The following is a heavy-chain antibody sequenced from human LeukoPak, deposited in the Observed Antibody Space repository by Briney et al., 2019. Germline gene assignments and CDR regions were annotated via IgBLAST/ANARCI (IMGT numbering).Heavy chain of an antibody. CDR1: GFIFSNYW. Sequence: PGGSLRLSCAVSGFIFSNYWLSWVRQAPGEGLEWVAAISGSGGSTYYADSVKGRFTISRDNSKNTLYLQMNSLRAEDTAVYYCAKDSRGYYDSSGYSPPYYYGMDVWGQGTTVTVSS. D-gene: IGHD3-22*01. CDR2: ISGSGGST. CDR3: AKDSRGYYDSSGYSPPYYYGMDV. V-gene: IGHV3-23*01. J-gene: IGHJ6*02.